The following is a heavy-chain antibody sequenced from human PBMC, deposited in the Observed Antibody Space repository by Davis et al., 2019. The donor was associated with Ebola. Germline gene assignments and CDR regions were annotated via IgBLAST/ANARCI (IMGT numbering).Heavy chain of an antibody. V-gene: IGHV3-23*01. CDR1: GFTFSV. CDR2: IDASGRAT. Sequence: GESLKISCATSGFTFSVNWVRQAPGTGLEWVSTIDASGRATYYADSVKGRFTISRDNPKNTLYLQMNGLTAEDTAIYYCANGRTLDWGQGTLVTVSS. CDR3: ANGRTLD. J-gene: IGHJ4*02. D-gene: IGHD1-1*01.